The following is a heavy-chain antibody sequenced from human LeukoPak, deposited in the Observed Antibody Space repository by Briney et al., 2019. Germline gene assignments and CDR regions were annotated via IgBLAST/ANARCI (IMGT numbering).Heavy chain of an antibody. CDR1: GGSISSSSYY. D-gene: IGHD3-22*01. J-gene: IGHJ4*02. CDR3: ARRRDSSGYYSPYFDY. Sequence: SETLSLTCTVSGGSISSSSYYWGWIRQPPGKGLEWIGSIYYSGSTYYNPSLKSRVTISVDTSKNQFSLKLSSVTAADTAVYYCARRRDSSGYYSPYFDYWGQGTLVTVSS. CDR2: IYYSGST. V-gene: IGHV4-39*01.